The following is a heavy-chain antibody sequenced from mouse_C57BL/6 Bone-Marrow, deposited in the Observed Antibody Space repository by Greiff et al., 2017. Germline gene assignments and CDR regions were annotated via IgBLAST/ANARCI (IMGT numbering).Heavy chain of an antibody. D-gene: IGHD1-1*01. CDR2: INPNNGGT. Sequence: EVHLQQSGPELVKPGASVKISCKASGYTFTDYYMNWVKQSHGKSLEWIGDINPNNGGTSYNQKFKGKATLTVDKSSSTAYMELRSLTSEDSAVYYCAREGYYYGSGAWFAYWGQGTLVTVSA. CDR3: AREGYYYGSGAWFAY. CDR1: GYTFTDYY. J-gene: IGHJ3*01. V-gene: IGHV1-26*01.